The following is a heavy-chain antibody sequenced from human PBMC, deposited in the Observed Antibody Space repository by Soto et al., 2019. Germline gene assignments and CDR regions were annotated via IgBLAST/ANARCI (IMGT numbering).Heavy chain of an antibody. V-gene: IGHV1-69*01. J-gene: IGHJ4*02. CDR3: ARGGNEWLVKGGAFDD. CDR2: IIPIFGTA. D-gene: IGHD6-19*01. CDR1: GGTFSSYA. Sequence: QVQLVQSGAEVKKPGSSVKVSCKASGGTFSSYAISWVRQAPGQGLEWMGGIIPIFGTANYAQKFQGRVTITADEYTSTAYMELSSLRSEDTAVYYCARGGNEWLVKGGAFDDWGQGTLVTVSS.